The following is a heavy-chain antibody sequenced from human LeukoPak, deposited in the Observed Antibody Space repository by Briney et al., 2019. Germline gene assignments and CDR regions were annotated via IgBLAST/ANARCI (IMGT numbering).Heavy chain of an antibody. V-gene: IGHV4-39*01. J-gene: IGHJ2*01. Sequence: PSETLSPTCTVSGCSVSSSFSYWGWLRQPPGKGLEWIGTVFYSGNTYYNPSLKSRVTISVDRSKNQFFLSLYFVTAADTAMYYCARPSGSTYWYFDLWGRGMLVTVSP. CDR2: VFYSGNT. CDR3: ARPSGSTYWYFDL. D-gene: IGHD3-3*01. CDR1: GCSVSSSFSY.